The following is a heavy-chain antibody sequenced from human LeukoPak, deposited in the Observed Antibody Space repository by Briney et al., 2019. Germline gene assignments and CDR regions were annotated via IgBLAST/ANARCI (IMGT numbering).Heavy chain of an antibody. D-gene: IGHD6-6*01. J-gene: IGHJ6*03. CDR3: ARHPSGYSSSFGNYYYYYMDV. Sequence: SETLSLTCTVSGGSISGYYWSWIRQPPGKGLEWIGYIYTSGSTNYNPSLKSRVTISVDTSKNQFSLKLSSVTAADTAVYYCARHPSGYSSSFGNYYYYYMDVWGKGTTVTVSS. CDR1: GGSISGYY. V-gene: IGHV4-4*09. CDR2: IYTSGST.